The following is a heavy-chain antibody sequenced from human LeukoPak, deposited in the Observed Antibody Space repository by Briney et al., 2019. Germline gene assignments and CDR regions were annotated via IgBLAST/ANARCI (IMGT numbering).Heavy chain of an antibody. V-gene: IGHV3-7*01. CDR2: IKGDETAK. D-gene: IGHD1-26*01. CDR3: ARDVGGSLDY. CDR1: GFTFSTYW. J-gene: IGHJ4*02. Sequence: PGGSLRLSCAASGFTFSTYWMAWVSQAPGKGLEWVANIKGDETAKHQADSVKGRFTISRDNAQNSVYLQMSSLRGDDTAVYYCARDVGGSLDYWGQGTLVTVSS.